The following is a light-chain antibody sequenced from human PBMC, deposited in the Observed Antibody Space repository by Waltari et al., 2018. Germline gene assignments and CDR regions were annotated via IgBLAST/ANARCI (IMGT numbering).Light chain of an antibody. Sequence: EIVLTQSPATLSLSPGERATLSCRASQSVSSYLAWYQQTPCQAPRLLIYDASNRATGIPARFSGSGSGTDFTLTISSLEPEDFSVYYCQQRSNWPLTFGGGTKVEIK. CDR2: DAS. CDR1: QSVSSY. J-gene: IGKJ4*01. V-gene: IGKV3-11*01. CDR3: QQRSNWPLT.